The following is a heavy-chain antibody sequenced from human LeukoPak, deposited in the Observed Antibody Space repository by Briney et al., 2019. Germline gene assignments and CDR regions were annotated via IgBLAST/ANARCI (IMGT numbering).Heavy chain of an antibody. V-gene: IGHV4-34*01. D-gene: IGHD1-7*01. Sequence: SETLSLTCAVYGGSFSGYYWSWIRQPPGKGLEWIGEINHSGSTNYNPSLKSRVTISVDTSKNQFSLKLSSVTAADTAVYYCARPGRGTLPRGYFCYRGQGTPV. CDR1: GGSFSGYY. J-gene: IGHJ4*02. CDR2: INHSGST. CDR3: ARPGRGTLPRGYFCY.